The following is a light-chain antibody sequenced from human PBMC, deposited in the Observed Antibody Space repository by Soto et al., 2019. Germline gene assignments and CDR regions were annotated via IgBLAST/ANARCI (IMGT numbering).Light chain of an antibody. J-gene: IGKJ4*01. CDR1: QNITTF. V-gene: IGKV1-39*01. CDR3: QKCKVAPFS. Sequence: DIQMTQSPSSLSASVGGRVTITCRSSQNITTFLNWYQQKPGKAPNLLIYASSSLQTGVPSRFSGSGSGTDFTLTISSLQPEDVATYYCQKCKVAPFSFGGGTKVEIK. CDR2: ASS.